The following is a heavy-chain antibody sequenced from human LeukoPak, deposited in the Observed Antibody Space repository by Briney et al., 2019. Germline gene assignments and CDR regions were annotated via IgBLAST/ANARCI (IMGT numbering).Heavy chain of an antibody. J-gene: IGHJ4*02. CDR2: ISAYNGNT. CDR3: ARDYDILTGNPNFDY. CDR1: GYTFTSYG. Sequence: ASVKVSCKASGYTFTSYGISCVRQAPGQGLEWMGWISAYNGNTNYAQKLQGRVTMTTDTSTSTAYMELRSLRSDDTAVYYCARDYDILTGNPNFDYWGQGTLVTVSS. D-gene: IGHD3-9*01. V-gene: IGHV1-18*04.